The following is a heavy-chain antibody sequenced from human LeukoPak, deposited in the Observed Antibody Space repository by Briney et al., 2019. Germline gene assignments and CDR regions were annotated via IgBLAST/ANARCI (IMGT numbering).Heavy chain of an antibody. CDR1: EFTFSSYD. D-gene: IGHD4-17*01. Sequence: GGSLRLSCAVSEFTFSSYDMNWVRQAPGKGLEWVSYITSSGATKHYADSVKGRFSISRDNAKDSLYLQMNSLRVEDTAVYYCARDARKFGDYGDYSCYHYYYMDVWGKGTTVTVSS. J-gene: IGHJ6*03. CDR2: ITSSGATK. CDR3: ARDARKFGDYGDYSCYHYYYMDV. V-gene: IGHV3-48*03.